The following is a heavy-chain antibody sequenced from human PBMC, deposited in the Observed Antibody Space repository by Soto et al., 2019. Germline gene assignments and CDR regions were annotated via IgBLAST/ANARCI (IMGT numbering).Heavy chain of an antibody. Sequence: GGSLRLSCAASGFTFSTYAMSWVRQAPGKGLQWVSTISGSGGNTYYADSVKGRFTISRDNSRNTLHLQMNSLRAEDTAVFYCARKWGDDYILFDFWGRGTLVTVSS. CDR2: ISGSGGNT. V-gene: IGHV3-23*01. D-gene: IGHD4-4*01. J-gene: IGHJ2*01. CDR3: ARKWGDDYILFDF. CDR1: GFTFSTYA.